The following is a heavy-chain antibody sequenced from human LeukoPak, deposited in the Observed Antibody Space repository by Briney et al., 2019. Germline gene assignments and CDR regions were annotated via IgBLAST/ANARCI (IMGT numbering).Heavy chain of an antibody. J-gene: IGHJ5*02. CDR3: ARVLRYCSSTSCYGWFDP. Sequence: GGSPRLSCAASGFTVSSNYMSWVRQAPGRGLEWVSVIYSGGSTYYADSVKGRFTISRDNSKNTLYLQMNSLRAEDTAVYYCARVLRYCSSTSCYGWFDPWGQGTLVTVSS. D-gene: IGHD2-2*01. CDR1: GFTVSSNY. CDR2: IYSGGST. V-gene: IGHV3-66*02.